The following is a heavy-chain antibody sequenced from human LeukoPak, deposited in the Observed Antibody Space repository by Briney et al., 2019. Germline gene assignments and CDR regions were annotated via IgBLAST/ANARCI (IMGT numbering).Heavy chain of an antibody. V-gene: IGHV3-48*02. CDR2: ISSSSSTI. CDR3: ARDRSTVTTSDGLDI. J-gene: IGHJ3*02. Sequence: GGSLRLSCAASGFSFSTYSMNWVRQAPGKGLEWVSYISSSSSTIYYADSVKGRFTISRDNAKNSLYLQMNSLRDHHTAVYYCARDRSTVTTSDGLDIWGQGTMVTVSS. D-gene: IGHD4-17*01. CDR1: GFSFSTYS.